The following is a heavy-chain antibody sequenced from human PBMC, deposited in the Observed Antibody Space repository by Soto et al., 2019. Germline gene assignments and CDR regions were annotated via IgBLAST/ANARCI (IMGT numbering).Heavy chain of an antibody. CDR1: GFTFTSYS. J-gene: IGHJ3*02. V-gene: IGHV3-48*01. Sequence: GGSLILSCAASGFTFTSYSMNWVRQAPGKGLEWVSYIRGTTHYADSVKGRFTISRDNARSSLYLQMNSLRADDTAVYYCARDDSFAFDIWGQGTMVTVS. CDR2: IRGTT. D-gene: IGHD2-21*01. CDR3: ARDDSFAFDI.